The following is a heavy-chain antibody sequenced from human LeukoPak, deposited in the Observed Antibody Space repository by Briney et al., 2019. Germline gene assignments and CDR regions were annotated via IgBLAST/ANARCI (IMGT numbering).Heavy chain of an antibody. D-gene: IGHD2-15*01. CDR2: IQDDESNK. CDR1: GFIFSSFG. CDR3: AKQMVERPHYYYMDV. Sequence: GGSLRLSCAASGFIFSSFGMHWVRQAPGKGVEWVAFIQDDESNKFYADSVKGRFTISRDNSKNTLFLQMNSLRPEDTALYYCAKQMVERPHYYYMDVWGKGTTVTVSS. V-gene: IGHV3-30*02. J-gene: IGHJ6*03.